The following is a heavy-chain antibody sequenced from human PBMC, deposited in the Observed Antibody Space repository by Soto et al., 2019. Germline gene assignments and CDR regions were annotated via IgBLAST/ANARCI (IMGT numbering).Heavy chain of an antibody. D-gene: IGHD3-10*02. V-gene: IGHV3-7*03. CDR1: GFTFSSYW. CDR3: AGGVRLSTPPYYYGMDV. Sequence: EVQLVESGGGLVQPGGSLRLSCAASGFTFSSYWMSWVRQAPGKGLEWVANIKQDGSEKYYVDSVKGRFTISRDNAKNSLYLQMNSLRAEDTAVYYCAGGVRLSTPPYYYGMDVWGQGTTVTVSS. CDR2: IKQDGSEK. J-gene: IGHJ6*02.